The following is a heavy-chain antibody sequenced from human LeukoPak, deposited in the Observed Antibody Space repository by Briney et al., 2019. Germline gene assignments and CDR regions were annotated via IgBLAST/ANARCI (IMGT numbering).Heavy chain of an antibody. CDR3: ASLFTFGGVTDY. J-gene: IGHJ4*02. CDR1: GGSISSSSYY. Sequence: SETLSLTCTVSGGSISSSSYYWGWIRQPPGKGLEWIGSIYYSGSTYYNPSLKSRVTISVDTSKNQFSLSLSSVTAADTAVYYCASLFTFGGVTDYWGQGILVTVSS. CDR2: IYYSGST. D-gene: IGHD3-16*01. V-gene: IGHV4-39*07.